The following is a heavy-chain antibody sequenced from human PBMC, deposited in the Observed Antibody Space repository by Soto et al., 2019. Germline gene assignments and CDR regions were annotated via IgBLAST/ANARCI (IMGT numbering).Heavy chain of an antibody. CDR2: IIPIFGTA. D-gene: IGHD1-1*01. CDR3: ARQGTGDYYYGMDV. V-gene: IGHV1-69*01. Sequence: QVQLVQSGAEVKKPGSSVKVSCKASGGTFSSYAISWVRQAPGQGLEWMGGIIPIFGTANYAQKFQGRVTITADESTSTAYMELSSLRPEDTAVYYCARQGTGDYYYGMDVWGQGTTVTVSS. CDR1: GGTFSSYA. J-gene: IGHJ6*02.